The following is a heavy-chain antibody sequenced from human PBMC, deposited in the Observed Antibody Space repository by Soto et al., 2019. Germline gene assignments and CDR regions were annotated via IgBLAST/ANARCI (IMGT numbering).Heavy chain of an antibody. V-gene: IGHV4-30-2*01. CDR2: IYHSGST. D-gene: IGHD3-3*01. J-gene: IGHJ4*02. CDR3: ASPGSGSNRGDFDY. CDR1: GGSISSGGYS. Sequence: SETLSLTCAVSGGSISSGGYSWSWIRQPPVKGLEWIGYIYHSGSTYYNPSLKSRVTISVGTSKNQFSLKLSSVTAADTAVYYCASPGSGSNRGDFDYWRQGTLVTVSS.